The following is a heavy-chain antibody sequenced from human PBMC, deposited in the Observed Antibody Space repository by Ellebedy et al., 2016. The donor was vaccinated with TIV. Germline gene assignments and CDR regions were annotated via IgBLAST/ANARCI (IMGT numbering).Heavy chain of an antibody. V-gene: IGHV3-23*01. J-gene: IGHJ4*02. D-gene: IGHD2-8*01. Sequence: GESLKISCAASGFTFSSYAMSWVRQAPGKGLEWVSAISGSGGSTYYADSVKGRFTISRDNSKNTLYLQMNSLRAEDTAVYYCAKDREGVSRKNLFDYWGQGTLVTVSS. CDR2: ISGSGGST. CDR3: AKDREGVSRKNLFDY. CDR1: GFTFSSYA.